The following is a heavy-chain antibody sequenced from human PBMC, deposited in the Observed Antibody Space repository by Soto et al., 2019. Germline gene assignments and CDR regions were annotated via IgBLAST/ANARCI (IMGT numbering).Heavy chain of an antibody. D-gene: IGHD1-26*01. CDR1: GDSISSGGYY. CDR2: IYYSGTT. Sequence: QVQLQESGPGLVKPSQTLSLTCTVTGDSISSGGYYWSWIRQHPGKGLEWIGYIYYSGTTYYNPSLKSRVIISVDTSQNQNSLKMNSVTAADTAVYYCARDVASADRRSGISWFDPWGQGTLVTVSS. J-gene: IGHJ5*02. CDR3: ARDVASADRRSGISWFDP. V-gene: IGHV4-31*03.